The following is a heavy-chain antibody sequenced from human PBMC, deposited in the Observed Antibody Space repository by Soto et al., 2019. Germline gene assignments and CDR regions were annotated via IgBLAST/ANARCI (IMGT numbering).Heavy chain of an antibody. D-gene: IGHD1-26*01. CDR3: ATERSGSSDY. CDR2: MNPNSGNT. CDR1: GYTFTSYD. Sequence: QVQLVQSGAEVKKPGASVKVSCKASGYTFTSYDINWVRQATGQGLERMGWMNPNSGNTGYAQKCQGRVTRTRNTSRSTAYMKLSSLRSEDTAVYYCATERSGSSDYWGQGTLVTVSS. V-gene: IGHV1-8*01. J-gene: IGHJ4*02.